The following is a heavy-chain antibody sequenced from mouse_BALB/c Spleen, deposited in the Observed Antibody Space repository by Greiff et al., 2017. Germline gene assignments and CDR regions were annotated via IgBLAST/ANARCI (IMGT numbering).Heavy chain of an antibody. CDR1: GFNIKDYY. Sequence: VQLQQSGAELVRPGALVKLSCKASGFNIKDYYMHWVKQRPEQGLEWIGWIDPENGNTIYDPKFQGKASITADTSSNTAYLQLSSLTSEDTAVYYCAAPWDEGFADWGQGTLVTVAA. J-gene: IGHJ3*01. V-gene: IGHV14-1*02. D-gene: IGHD4-1*01. CDR2: IDPENGNT. CDR3: AAPWDEGFAD.